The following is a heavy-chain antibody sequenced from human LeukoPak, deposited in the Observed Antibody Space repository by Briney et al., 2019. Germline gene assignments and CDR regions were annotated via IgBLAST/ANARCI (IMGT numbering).Heavy chain of an antibody. CDR2: ISSSGTTI. CDR1: GFTFSDYY. V-gene: IGHV3-11*01. Sequence: GGSLRLSCTASGFTFSDYYMSWIRQAPGKGLEWVSYISSSGTTISYADSVKGRFTISRDNTKNSLYLQMNTLRAEGTAIYYCARAAGWFDPWGQGTPVTVSS. J-gene: IGHJ5*02. CDR3: ARAAGWFDP.